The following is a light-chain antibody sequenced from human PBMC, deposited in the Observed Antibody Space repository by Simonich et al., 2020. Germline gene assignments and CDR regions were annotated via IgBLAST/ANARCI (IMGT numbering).Light chain of an antibody. V-gene: IGKV1-5*03. CDR3: QQYNSYHT. Sequence: DIQMTQSPSTLSASVGDRVTITCRAIQSISSWLAWFQQKPGKTPNLLIYKASSLESGVPARFSGSGSGTECTLTISSLQPDDFATYYCQQYNSYHTFGKGTKLEIK. J-gene: IGKJ2*01. CDR2: KAS. CDR1: QSISSW.